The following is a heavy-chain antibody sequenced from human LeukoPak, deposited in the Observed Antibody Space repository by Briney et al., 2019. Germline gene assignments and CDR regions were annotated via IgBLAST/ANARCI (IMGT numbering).Heavy chain of an antibody. V-gene: IGHV4-59*01. J-gene: IGHJ4*02. CDR2: IYYSGST. CDR1: GGFISSYY. D-gene: IGHD4-23*01. CDR3: ARVPDGGIFDY. Sequence: SETLSLTCTVSGGFISSYYWSWIRQPPGKGLEWIGYIYYSGSTNYNPSLKSRVTISVDTSKNQFSLKLSSVTAADTAVYYCARVPDGGIFDYWGQGTLVTVSS.